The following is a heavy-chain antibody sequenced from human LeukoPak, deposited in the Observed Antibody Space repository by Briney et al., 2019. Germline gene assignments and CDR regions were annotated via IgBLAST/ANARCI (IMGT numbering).Heavy chain of an antibody. D-gene: IGHD3-22*01. CDR3: AKRRDYYDSSGYYY. CDR2: ISGSGGST. CDR1: GFTFSSYA. J-gene: IGHJ4*02. Sequence: GGSLRLSCAASGFTFSSYAMSWVRQAPGKGLEWVSAISGSGGSTYYADSVKGRFTISRDNSKSTLYLQMNSLRAEDTAVYYCAKRRDYYDSSGYYYWGQGTLVTVSS. V-gene: IGHV3-23*01.